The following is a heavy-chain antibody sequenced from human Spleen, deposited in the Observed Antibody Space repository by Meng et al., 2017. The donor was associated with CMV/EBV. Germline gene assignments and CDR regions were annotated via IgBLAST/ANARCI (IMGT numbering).Heavy chain of an antibody. CDR3: ARSRPEGVKGLLW. CDR1: GYSFSGYY. D-gene: IGHD3-10*01. V-gene: IGHV1-2*04. Sequence: ASVKVSCKTSGYSFSGYYIHWVRQAPGQGLEWMGWINPNSGDTNYAQRFQVWVTMTRDTSISTAYMELRRLRSDDTAVYYCARSRPEGVKGLLWWGQGTLVTVS. J-gene: IGHJ4*02. CDR2: INPNSGDT.